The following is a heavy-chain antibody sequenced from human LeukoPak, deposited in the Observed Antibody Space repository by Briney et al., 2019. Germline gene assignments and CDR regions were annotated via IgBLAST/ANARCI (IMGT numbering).Heavy chain of an antibody. D-gene: IGHD3-22*01. J-gene: IGHJ4*02. Sequence: QPGGSLRLSCAASGFTVSSNYMSWVRQAPGKGLEWVANIKQDGSEKYYVDSVKGRFTISRDNAKNSLYLQMNSLRAEDTAVYYCAREYDSRGNYFDYWGQGTLVTVSS. CDR2: IKQDGSEK. CDR1: GFTVSSNY. CDR3: AREYDSRGNYFDY. V-gene: IGHV3-7*01.